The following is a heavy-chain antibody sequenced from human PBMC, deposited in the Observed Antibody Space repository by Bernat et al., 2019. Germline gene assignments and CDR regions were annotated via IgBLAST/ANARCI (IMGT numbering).Heavy chain of an antibody. CDR2: INHSGST. CDR1: GGSFSGYY. J-gene: IGHJ4*01. Sequence: QVQLQQWGAGLLKPSETLSLTCAVYGGSFSGYYWSWIRQPPGKGLEWIGEINHSGSTNYNPSLKSRVTISVDTSKNQFSLKLSSVTAADTAVYYCARGKVAARPGQWGYWGQEPWSPSPQ. D-gene: IGHD6-6*01. CDR3: ARGKVAARPGQWGY. V-gene: IGHV4-34*01.